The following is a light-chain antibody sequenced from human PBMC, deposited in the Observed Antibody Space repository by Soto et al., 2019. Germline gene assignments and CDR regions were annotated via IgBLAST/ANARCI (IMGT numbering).Light chain of an antibody. CDR2: DAS. Sequence: DIQMTQSPSTLSASLRDRVTITCRASQKISGWLAWYQQKPGKAPKLLIYDASSLQSGVPSRFSGSGSGTEFTLTISSLQPDDFATYYCQQYNSDPLTFGQGTKVEIK. CDR1: QKISGW. V-gene: IGKV1-5*01. J-gene: IGKJ1*01. CDR3: QQYNSDPLT.